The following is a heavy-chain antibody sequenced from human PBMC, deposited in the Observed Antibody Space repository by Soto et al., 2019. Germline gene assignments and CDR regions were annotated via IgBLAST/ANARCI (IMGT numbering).Heavy chain of an antibody. CDR2: ISGSGGST. CDR1: GLAFNTKA. D-gene: IGHD2-2*02. CDR3: AKEGPYINSWSSAGYLQH. Sequence: DVKLLESGGGGVRPGGSRRLSCEASGLAFNTKARNWVGRAPGKGLEWFPNISGSGGSTDYAESVKGRFSISKDSVNNTLYLHMSSLRAEDTALYFCAKEGPYINSWSSAGYLQHWGLGTQVTVSS. J-gene: IGHJ1*01. V-gene: IGHV3-23*01.